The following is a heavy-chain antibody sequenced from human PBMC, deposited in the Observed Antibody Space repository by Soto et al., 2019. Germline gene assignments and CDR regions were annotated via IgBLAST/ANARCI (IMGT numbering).Heavy chain of an antibody. J-gene: IGHJ2*01. V-gene: IGHV3-23*01. D-gene: IGHD6-19*01. CDR2: ISGSGSST. CDR1: GFTFSRYA. CDR3: AKGTEPVAGNYLDL. Sequence: EVQLLESGGDLVQPGGSLRLSCVASGFTFSRYAMNWVRQAPGKGLEWVSTISGSGSSTSYADSVKGRFSISRDNPKTTLFLQMNSLRAEDTAVYYCAKGTEPVAGNYLDLWGRGTLVTVSS.